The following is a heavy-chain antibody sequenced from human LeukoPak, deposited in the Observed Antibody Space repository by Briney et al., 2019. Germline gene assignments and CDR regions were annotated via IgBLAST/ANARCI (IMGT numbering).Heavy chain of an antibody. V-gene: IGHV3-23*01. CDR3: AKSGGRYSGYYFDY. J-gene: IGHJ4*02. CDR1: GFTFTTYA. Sequence: GGSLRLSCAASGFTFTTYAMSWVRQAPGKGLEWVSAISGSGDNTYYADSVRGRLTISRDNSKNTLYLQMNSLRAEDTAVYYCAKSGGRYSGYYFDYWGQGTLVTVSS. D-gene: IGHD3-10*01. CDR2: ISGSGDNT.